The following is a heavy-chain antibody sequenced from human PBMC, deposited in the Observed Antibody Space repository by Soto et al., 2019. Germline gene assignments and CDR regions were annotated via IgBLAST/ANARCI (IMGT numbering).Heavy chain of an antibody. D-gene: IGHD1-26*01. CDR3: ASRSGRWLQYWSFDL. V-gene: IGHV4-59*08. CDR1: GGSFSSDY. Sequence: QVQLQESGPGLVKPSETLSLTCTISGGSFSSDYWTWIRQSPGKGLEWIGYIYFSGVTNYNPSLKSRVTMSVDTSTNQFSLTLSSVTAADTAVYYCASRSGRWLQYWSFDLWGRGTLVTVSS. J-gene: IGHJ2*01. CDR2: IYFSGVT.